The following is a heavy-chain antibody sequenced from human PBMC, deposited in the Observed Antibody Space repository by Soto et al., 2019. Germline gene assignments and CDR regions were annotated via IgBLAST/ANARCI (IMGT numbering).Heavy chain of an antibody. V-gene: IGHV3-23*01. CDR1: GFSFTSYA. Sequence: EVHLLESGGGLVQPGGSLRLSCAASGFSFTSYAMVWVRQAPGKGLEWVSVISARGGSSYFADSVKGRFTISRDNSKNVLSLEMNSLRAADTAIYFCAKGSIEYSAAVDNWGQGTLVLVSS. CDR3: AKGSIEYSAAVDN. CDR2: ISARGGSS. D-gene: IGHD5-12*01. J-gene: IGHJ4*02.